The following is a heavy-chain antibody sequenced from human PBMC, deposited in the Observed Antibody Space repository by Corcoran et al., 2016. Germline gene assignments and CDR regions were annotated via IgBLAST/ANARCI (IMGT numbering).Heavy chain of an antibody. J-gene: IGHJ4*01. CDR1: GFTFSNAW. Sequence: EVQLVESGGGLVKPGGSLRLSCAASGFTFSNAWMNWVRQAPGKGLEWVGRIKSKTDGGTTDYAAPMKGRFTISRDDSKNTLYLQMNSLKTEDTAVYYCTTDPLAYWGGDCYSIFDHWGHGTLVTVSS. V-gene: IGHV3-15*07. CDR3: TTDPLAYWGGDCYSIFDH. D-gene: IGHD2-21*02. CDR2: IKSKTDGGTT.